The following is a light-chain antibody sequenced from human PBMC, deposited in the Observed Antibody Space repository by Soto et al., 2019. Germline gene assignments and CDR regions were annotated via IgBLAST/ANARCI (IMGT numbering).Light chain of an antibody. J-gene: IGLJ2*01. CDR1: SSNIGNNY. CDR3: GSWDTSLNALI. CDR2: DNN. Sequence: QSVLTQPPSVSAAPGQKVTISCSGSSSNIGNNYVSWYQQLPGTAPKLLIYDNNKRPSGIPDRFSGSKSGTSATLGISGLRTGDEADYYCGSWDTSLNALIFGGGTKLPVL. V-gene: IGLV1-51*01.